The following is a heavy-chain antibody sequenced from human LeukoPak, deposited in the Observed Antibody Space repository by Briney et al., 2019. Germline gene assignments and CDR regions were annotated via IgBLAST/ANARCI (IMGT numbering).Heavy chain of an antibody. CDR1: GGSTNSYY. D-gene: IGHD2-2*01. Sequence: PSETLSLICSVSGGSTNSYYWSWIRQSGGKGLEWVGRIYSSGSTVYNPSLNSRLTMSVDTSKNQFSLTLKSVTATDTAVYYCARVKASSTSWTFDQWGQGALVTVS. J-gene: IGHJ4*02. CDR2: IYSSGST. V-gene: IGHV4-4*07. CDR3: ARVKASSTSWTFDQ.